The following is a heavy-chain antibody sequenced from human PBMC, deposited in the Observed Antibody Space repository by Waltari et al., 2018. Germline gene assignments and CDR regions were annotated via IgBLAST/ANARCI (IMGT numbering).Heavy chain of an antibody. CDR1: GGPFSDYH. CDR2: IDLGGIT. Sequence: QVQLQPLGAGLLKPSETLSLTCAVYGGPFSDYHWSWLRQSPGKGPEWIGEIDLGGITSYNPSLKSRVSMSIDTSKNQFSLNLTSVTAADTAVYFCARSAVGATRPIQYCYMDVWGKGTTVTVSS. D-gene: IGHD1-26*01. J-gene: IGHJ6*03. V-gene: IGHV4-34*02. CDR3: ARSAVGATRPIQYCYMDV.